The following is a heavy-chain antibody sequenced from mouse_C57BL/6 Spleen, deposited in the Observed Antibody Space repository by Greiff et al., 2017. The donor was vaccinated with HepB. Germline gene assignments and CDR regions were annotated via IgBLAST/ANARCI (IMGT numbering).Heavy chain of an antibody. CDR2: IDPEDGET. CDR3: ARGGTVVYWYFDV. Sequence: VHVKQSGAELVKPGASVKLSCTASGFNIKDYYMHWVKQRTEQGLEWIGRIDPEDGETKYAPKFQGKATITADTSSNTAYLQLSSLTSEDTAVYYCARGGTVVYWYFDVWGTGTTVTVSS. D-gene: IGHD1-1*01. V-gene: IGHV14-2*01. CDR1: GFNIKDYY. J-gene: IGHJ1*03.